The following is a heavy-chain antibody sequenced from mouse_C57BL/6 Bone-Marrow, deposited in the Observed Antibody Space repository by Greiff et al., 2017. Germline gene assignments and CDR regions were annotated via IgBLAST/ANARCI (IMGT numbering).Heavy chain of an antibody. Sequence: VQLQQSGAELVKPGASVKMSCKASGYTFTSYWITWVKQRPGQGLEWIGDIYPGSGSTNYNEKFKSKATLTVDTSSSTAYMQLSSLTSEDSAVYYCASLYGSSLYYAMDYWGQGTSVTVSS. CDR1: GYTFTSYW. CDR2: IYPGSGST. CDR3: ASLYGSSLYYAMDY. J-gene: IGHJ4*01. V-gene: IGHV1-55*01. D-gene: IGHD1-1*01.